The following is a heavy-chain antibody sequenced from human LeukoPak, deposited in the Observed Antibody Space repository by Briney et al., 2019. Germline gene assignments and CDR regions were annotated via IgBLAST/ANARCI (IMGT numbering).Heavy chain of an antibody. J-gene: IGHJ4*02. CDR1: GGSFSGYY. CDR3: ARGAVDAAMGYYFEY. D-gene: IGHD5-18*01. CDR2: INHSGST. V-gene: IGHV4-34*01. Sequence: SETLSLTCAVYGGSFSGYYSSWIRQPPGKGLEWIGEINHSGSTNYNPSLKSRVTISVDTSKDQFSLKLSSVTAADTAVYYCARGAVDAAMGYYFEYWGQGILVTVSS.